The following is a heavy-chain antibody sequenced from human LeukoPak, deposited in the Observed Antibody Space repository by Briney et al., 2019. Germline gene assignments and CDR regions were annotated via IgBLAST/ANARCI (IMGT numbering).Heavy chain of an antibody. CDR2: INHSGST. Sequence: SETLLLTCAVYGGSFSGDYWSWIRQPPAKGLEWIGEINHSGSTNYNPSIKSRVTISVDTSKNQFSLKLSSVTAADTAVYYCARAPYYDFWSGYSSFDYWGQGTLVTVSS. V-gene: IGHV4-34*01. CDR1: GGSFSGDY. J-gene: IGHJ4*02. CDR3: ARAPYYDFWSGYSSFDY. D-gene: IGHD3-3*01.